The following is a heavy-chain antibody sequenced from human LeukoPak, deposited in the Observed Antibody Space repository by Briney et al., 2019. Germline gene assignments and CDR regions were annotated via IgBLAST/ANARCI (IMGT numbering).Heavy chain of an antibody. J-gene: IGHJ4*02. CDR2: IWYDGSNK. V-gene: IGHV3-33*01. CDR1: GFTFSSYG. D-gene: IGHD6-13*01. Sequence: GGSLRLSCAASGFTFSSYGMHWVRQAPGKGLEWVAVIWYDGSNKYYADSVKGRFTISRDNSKNTLYLQMNSLRAEDTAVYYCARDLSRSSSWYYWSQGTLVTVSS. CDR3: ARDLSRSSSWYY.